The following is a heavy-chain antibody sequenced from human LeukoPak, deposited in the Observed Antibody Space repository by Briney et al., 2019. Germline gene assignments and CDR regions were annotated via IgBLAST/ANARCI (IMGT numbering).Heavy chain of an antibody. CDR2: ISGSGGST. V-gene: IGHV3-23*01. D-gene: IGHD3-22*01. CDR3: AKTPANYYDSSGYWSHFDY. CDR1: GFTFSSYA. J-gene: IGHJ4*02. Sequence: PGGSLRLSCAASGFTFSSYAMSWVRQAPGKGLEWVSAISGSGGSTYYADSVKGRFTISRDNSKNTLYLQMNSLRAEDTAVYYCAKTPANYYDSSGYWSHFDYRGQGTLVTVSS.